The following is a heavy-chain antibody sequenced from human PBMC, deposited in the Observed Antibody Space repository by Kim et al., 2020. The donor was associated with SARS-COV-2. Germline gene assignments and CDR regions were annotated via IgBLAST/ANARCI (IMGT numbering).Heavy chain of an antibody. CDR2: ISYDGSNK. CDR1: GFTFSSYA. V-gene: IGHV3-30*04. J-gene: IGHJ4*02. D-gene: IGHD6-13*01. CDR3: ARAPTLGRSWTTFDY. Sequence: GGSLRLSCAASGFTFSSYAMHWVRQAPGKGLEWVAVISYDGSNKYYADSVKGRFTISRDNYKNTLYLQMNSLRAEDTAVYYCARAPTLGRSWTTFDYWGQGTLVTVSS.